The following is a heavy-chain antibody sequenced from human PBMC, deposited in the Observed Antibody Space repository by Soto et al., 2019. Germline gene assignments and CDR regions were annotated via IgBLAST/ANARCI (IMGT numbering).Heavy chain of an antibody. D-gene: IGHD3-10*01. Sequence: QVQLQESGPGLVKPSETLSLTCTVSGGSISSYYWSWIRQPPGKGLEWIGYIYYSGSTNYNPSLKSRVTISVDTSKNQFSLKLSSVTAADTAVYYCARVGVYGSGSYYNRWFDPWGQGTLVTVSS. CDR1: GGSISSYY. CDR3: ARVGVYGSGSYYNRWFDP. CDR2: IYYSGST. J-gene: IGHJ5*02. V-gene: IGHV4-59*01.